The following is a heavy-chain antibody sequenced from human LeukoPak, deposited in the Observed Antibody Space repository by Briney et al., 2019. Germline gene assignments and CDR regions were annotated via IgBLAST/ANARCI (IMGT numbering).Heavy chain of an antibody. J-gene: IGHJ5*02. D-gene: IGHD2-21*02. CDR1: GGXFSGYY. CDR3: ARGAVVVVTANNWFDP. CDR2: INHSGST. V-gene: IGHV4-34*01. Sequence: PSETLSLTCAVYGGXFSGYYCSWIRQPPGKGLEWIGEINHSGSTNYNPSLKSRVTISVDTSKNQFSLKLSSVTAADTAVYYCARGAVVVVTANNWFDPWGQGTLVTVSS.